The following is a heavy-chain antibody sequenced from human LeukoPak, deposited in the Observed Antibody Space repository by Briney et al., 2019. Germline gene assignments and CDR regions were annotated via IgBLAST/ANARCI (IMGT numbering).Heavy chain of an antibody. Sequence: GGSLRLSCAASGFTFSSYAMSWVRQAPGKGLEWVSAISGSGGSTYYADSVKGRFTISRDNSKNTLYLQMNSLRAEDTAVYYCAREIHDYYGSGSYDPVDWGQGTLVTVSS. CDR3: AREIHDYYGSGSYDPVD. J-gene: IGHJ4*02. CDR2: ISGSGGST. V-gene: IGHV3-23*01. CDR1: GFTFSSYA. D-gene: IGHD3-10*01.